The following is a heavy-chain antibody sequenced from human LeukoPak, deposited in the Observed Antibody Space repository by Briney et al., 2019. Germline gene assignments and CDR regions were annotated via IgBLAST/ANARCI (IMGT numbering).Heavy chain of an antibody. CDR3: AKESDAFDL. V-gene: IGHV3-43*02. CDR2: ISGDGGGT. Sequence: GGSLRLSCAASGFISDHYAMHWVRHAPGKGLEWDSLISGDGGGTYYTDSVKGRFTIFRDNSKNSLYLQMNSLRTEDTALYYCAKESDAFDLWGQGTMVTVSS. J-gene: IGHJ3*01. CDR1: GFISDHYA.